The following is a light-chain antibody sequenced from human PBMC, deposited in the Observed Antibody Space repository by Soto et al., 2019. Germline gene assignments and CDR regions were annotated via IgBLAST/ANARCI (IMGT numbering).Light chain of an antibody. CDR3: QQYGSSPMT. CDR2: GAS. CDR1: PSASNNF. Sequence: EIVLTQSPGTLSLSPGARATLSCRASPSASNNFLVWYRQKPGQAPRLLIYGASFRATGITDRFSGSGSWTDINLSNSSLESEDVAVYYCQQYGSSPMTFGLGTKV. V-gene: IGKV3-20*01. J-gene: IGKJ1*01.